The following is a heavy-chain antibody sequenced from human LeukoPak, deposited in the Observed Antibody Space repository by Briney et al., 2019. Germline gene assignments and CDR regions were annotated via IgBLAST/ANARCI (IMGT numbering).Heavy chain of an antibody. J-gene: IGHJ4*02. CDR3: ARGWEGYFDY. D-gene: IGHD1-26*01. V-gene: IGHV3-74*01. Sequence: GGSLRLSCEASGFSFPYGMSWVRQAPGKGLVWVSRINSDGSSTSYADSVRGRFTISRDNAKNTLYLQMNSLRAEDTAVYYCARGWEGYFDYWGQGTLVTVSS. CDR1: GFSFPYG. CDR2: INSDGSST.